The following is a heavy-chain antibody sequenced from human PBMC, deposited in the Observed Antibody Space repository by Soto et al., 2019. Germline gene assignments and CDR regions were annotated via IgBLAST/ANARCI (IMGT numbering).Heavy chain of an antibody. J-gene: IGHJ4*02. D-gene: IGHD3-22*01. Sequence: ASVKVSCKASGYTFTCYDINWVRQATGQGREWMGWMNPNSGNTGYAQKFQGRVTMTRNTSISTAYMELSSLRSEDTAVYYCVGGGRDSSANLDYWGQGTLVTVSS. CDR1: GYTFTCYD. V-gene: IGHV1-8*01. CDR2: MNPNSGNT. CDR3: VGGGRDSSANLDY.